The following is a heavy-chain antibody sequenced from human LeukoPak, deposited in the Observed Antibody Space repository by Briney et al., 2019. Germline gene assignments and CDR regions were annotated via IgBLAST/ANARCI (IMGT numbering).Heavy chain of an antibody. CDR1: GFIFRSYG. J-gene: IGHJ4*02. D-gene: IGHD3-22*01. CDR2: ISASGATT. V-gene: IGHV3-23*01. CDR3: AKTVMDYYDSSGRYYFDY. Sequence: PGGSLRLSCAASGFIFRSYGMSWVRQAPGEGLECVSVISASGATTNYADSVKGRLTISRDNSKNTLYLQMNSLRAEDTAVYYCAKTVMDYYDSSGRYYFDYWGQGTLVTVSS.